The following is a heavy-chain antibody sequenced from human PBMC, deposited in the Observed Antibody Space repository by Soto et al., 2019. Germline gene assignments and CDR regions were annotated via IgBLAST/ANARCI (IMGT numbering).Heavy chain of an antibody. V-gene: IGHV1-46*03. Sequence: ASVKVSCQTSGYTLINYYIHWVRQAPGQGLEWMGVINPNGGSTVYAQKFQGRVTLTRDTSTSTVYVELSSLRSDDTAVYFCVRATAARQRDYSYHYYLHIWGKGTTVTVSS. D-gene: IGHD6-6*01. CDR1: GYTLINYY. J-gene: IGHJ6*03. CDR2: INPNGGST. CDR3: VRATAARQRDYSYHYYLHI.